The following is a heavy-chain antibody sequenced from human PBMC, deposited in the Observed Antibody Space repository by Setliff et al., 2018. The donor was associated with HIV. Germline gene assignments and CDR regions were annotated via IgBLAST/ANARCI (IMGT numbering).Heavy chain of an antibody. D-gene: IGHD2-8*01. J-gene: IGHJ4*02. CDR2: IIPITGTI. CDR1: GGNFNNYA. CDR3: ARKAGYCPHGGCWSPLDY. Sequence: SVKVSCKASGGNFNNYAITWVRQAPGQGLEWMGGIIPITGTIHFAQKFQDRITVTKDESTGTVYMELSSLRAEDTAVYYCARKAGYCPHGGCWSPLDYWGQGTLVTVSS. V-gene: IGHV1-69*05.